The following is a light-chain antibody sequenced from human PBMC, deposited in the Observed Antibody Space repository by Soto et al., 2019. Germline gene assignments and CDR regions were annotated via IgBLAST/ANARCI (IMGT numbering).Light chain of an antibody. CDR3: QKYNTAPFT. J-gene: IGKJ3*01. Sequence: DIQMTQSPSSLSASVGYRVTITCRASQGISNYLAWYQQKPGKLPELLIYDSSTLQSGVPFRFSGGGSGTDFTITISGLQPEDVANSYCQKYNTAPFTFGPGTKVDIK. CDR1: QGISNY. CDR2: DSS. V-gene: IGKV1-27*01.